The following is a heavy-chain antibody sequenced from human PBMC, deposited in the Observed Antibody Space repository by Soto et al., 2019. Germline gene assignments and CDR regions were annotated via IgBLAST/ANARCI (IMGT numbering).Heavy chain of an antibody. Sequence: GASVKVSCKASGYTFTSYAMHWVRQAPGQRLEWMGWINAGNGNTKYSQKFQGRVTITRDTSASTAYMELSSLRSEDTAVYYCARDSITMVRGVPDYWGQGTLVTVSS. CDR2: INAGNGNT. CDR3: ARDSITMVRGVPDY. D-gene: IGHD3-10*01. V-gene: IGHV1-3*01. CDR1: GYTFTSYA. J-gene: IGHJ4*02.